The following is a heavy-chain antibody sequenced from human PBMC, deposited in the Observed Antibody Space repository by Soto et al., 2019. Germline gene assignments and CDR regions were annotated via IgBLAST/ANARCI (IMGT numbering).Heavy chain of an antibody. Sequence: PGGSLRLSCAASGFTFITAWMNWVRQAPGKGLEWVGRIKSKNDGGTTDYAAPVKGRFTISRDDSKNTVYLQMNSLRTEDTALYYCAADLPGHGGGYEFDYWGKGTPVTVSS. D-gene: IGHD2-15*01. V-gene: IGHV3-15*07. CDR3: AADLPGHGGGYEFDY. CDR2: IKSKNDGGTT. J-gene: IGHJ4*01. CDR1: GFTFITAW.